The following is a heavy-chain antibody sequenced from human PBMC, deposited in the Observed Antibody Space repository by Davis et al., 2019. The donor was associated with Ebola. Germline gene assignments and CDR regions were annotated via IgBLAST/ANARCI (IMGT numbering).Heavy chain of an antibody. CDR2: ISAYNGNT. D-gene: IGHD3-10*01. CDR1: GYTFTSYG. CDR3: ARVATMVRGVINSVYYYYGMDV. J-gene: IGHJ6*02. V-gene: IGHV1-18*01. Sequence: ASVKVSCKASGYTFTSYGISWVRQAPGQGLEWMGWISAYNGNTNYAQKLQGRVTMTTDTSTSTAYMELRSLRSDDTAVYYCARVATMVRGVINSVYYYYGMDVWGQGTTVTVSS.